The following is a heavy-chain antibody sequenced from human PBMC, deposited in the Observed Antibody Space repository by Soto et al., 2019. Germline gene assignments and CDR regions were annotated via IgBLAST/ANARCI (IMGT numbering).Heavy chain of an antibody. CDR1: GGSINSYY. Sequence: QVQLQESGPGLVKPSETLSLTCTVSGGSINSYYWSWIRQPPGKGLEWIGYIYYSGSTNYNPSLKSRVTISVDTSKNQFSLKLSSVTAADTAVYYCARASLQWESGIGAGWYFDLWGRGTLVTVSS. D-gene: IGHD1-26*01. CDR3: ARASLQWESGIGAGWYFDL. J-gene: IGHJ2*01. V-gene: IGHV4-59*01. CDR2: IYYSGST.